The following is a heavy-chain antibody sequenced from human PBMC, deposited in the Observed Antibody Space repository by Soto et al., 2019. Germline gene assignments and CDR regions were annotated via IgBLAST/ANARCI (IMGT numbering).Heavy chain of an antibody. V-gene: IGHV3-30*03. J-gene: IGHJ4*02. CDR3: AYAPGGDSYEVGGYFDY. Sequence: QVQLVESGGGVVQPGRSLRLSCAASGFTFSSYGMHWVRQAPGKGLEWVAVISYDGSNKYYADSVKGRFTISRDNSKHXPDLQMNSLRAEDTAVYYCAYAPGGDSYEVGGYFDYWGQGTLVTVSS. D-gene: IGHD5-18*01. CDR1: GFTFSSYG. CDR2: ISYDGSNK.